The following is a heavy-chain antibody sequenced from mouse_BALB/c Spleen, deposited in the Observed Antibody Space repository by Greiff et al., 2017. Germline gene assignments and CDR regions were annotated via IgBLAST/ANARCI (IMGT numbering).Heavy chain of an antibody. CDR3: ARSGTDAMDY. CDR1: GFTFSSFG. CDR2: ISSGSSTI. V-gene: IGHV5-17*02. D-gene: IGHD3-1*01. Sequence: EVKLMESGGGLVKPGGSRKLSCAASGFTFSSFGMHWVRQAPEKGLEWVAYISSGSSTIYYADTVKGRFTISRDNPKNTLFLQMTSLRSEDTAMYYCARSGTDAMDYWGQGTSVTVSS. J-gene: IGHJ4*01.